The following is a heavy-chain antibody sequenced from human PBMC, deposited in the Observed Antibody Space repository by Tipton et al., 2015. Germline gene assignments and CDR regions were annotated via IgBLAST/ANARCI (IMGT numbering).Heavy chain of an antibody. CDR3: AGDDWYFDL. Sequence: SLRLSCAASGFTFSSNWMSWVCQAPGKGLEWVANIKEDGSEKFYVDSVKGRFTISRDNAKNSLYLQMNSLRAEDTAVYYCAGDDWYFDLWGRGTLVTVSS. V-gene: IGHV3-7*01. J-gene: IGHJ2*01. CDR1: GFTFSSNW. CDR2: IKEDGSEK.